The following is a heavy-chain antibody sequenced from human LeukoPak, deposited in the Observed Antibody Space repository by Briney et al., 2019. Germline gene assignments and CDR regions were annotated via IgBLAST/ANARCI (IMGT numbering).Heavy chain of an antibody. CDR3: ARTGYTVALDY. V-gene: IGHV4-59*01. CDR1: GGSISSYY. J-gene: IGHJ4*02. Sequence: PSETLSLTXTVSGGSISSYYWSWLRQPPGKGLEWIGYIYYSGSTNYNPSLKSRVTISVDTSKNQFSLKLSSVTAADTAVYYCARTGYTVALDYWGQGTLVTVSS. CDR2: IYYSGST. D-gene: IGHD4-23*01.